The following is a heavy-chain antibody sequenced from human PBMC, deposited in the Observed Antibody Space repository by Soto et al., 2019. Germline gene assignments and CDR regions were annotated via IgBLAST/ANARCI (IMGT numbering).Heavy chain of an antibody. CDR2: GASDGRGT. CDR3: GTVFEH. CDR1: ESPSPIYG. Sequence: EVQLVESGGGSVQPGGSLRLSCVASESPSPIYGRPWVRQVPGKGLVWVERGASDGRGTSYGDFVKGRFTISRDNAKNTLYLQMNSLRVEDTAMYYCGTVFEHWGQGIPVTVSS. V-gene: IGHV3-74*01. J-gene: IGHJ4*02.